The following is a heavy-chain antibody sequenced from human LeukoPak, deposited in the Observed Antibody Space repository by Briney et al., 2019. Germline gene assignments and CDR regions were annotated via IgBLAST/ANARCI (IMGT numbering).Heavy chain of an antibody. CDR3: ARVRRGGSYYADY. CDR1: GGSISSGSFY. Sequence: SQTLSLTSTVSGGSISSGSFYWSWIRQPAGKGLEWIGRFHSSGRTNYNPSLKSRVTISVDTSKNQFSLKLSSVTAADTAVYYCARVRRGGSYYADYWGQGTLVTVSS. V-gene: IGHV4-61*02. D-gene: IGHD1-26*01. CDR2: FHSSGRT. J-gene: IGHJ4*02.